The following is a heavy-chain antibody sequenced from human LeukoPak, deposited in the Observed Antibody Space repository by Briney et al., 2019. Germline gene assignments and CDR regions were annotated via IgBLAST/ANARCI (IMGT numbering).Heavy chain of an antibody. CDR1: GFTFSSYS. CDR3: ARDGDPDCSSTSCYGWFDP. CDR2: ISSSSSYI. J-gene: IGHJ5*02. V-gene: IGHV3-21*01. D-gene: IGHD2-2*01. Sequence: GGSLRLSCAASGFTFSSYSMNWVRQAPGKGLEWVSSISSSSSYIYYADSVKGRFTISRDNAKNSLYLQMNSLRAEDTAVYYCARDGDPDCSSTSCYGWFDPWGQGTLVTVSS.